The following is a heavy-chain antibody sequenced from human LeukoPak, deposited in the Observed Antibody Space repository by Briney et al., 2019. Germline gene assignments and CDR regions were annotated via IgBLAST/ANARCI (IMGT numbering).Heavy chain of an antibody. Sequence: GGSLRLSCAASGFTFSSYWMSWVRQAPGKGLEWVSAIGTSGDRTFYADSVKGRFTISRDNSKNTLYLQMNSLRAEDTAVYYCARDRPYFDYWGQGTLVTVSS. CDR3: ARDRPYFDY. CDR2: IGTSGDRT. J-gene: IGHJ4*02. CDR1: GFTFSSYW. V-gene: IGHV3-23*01.